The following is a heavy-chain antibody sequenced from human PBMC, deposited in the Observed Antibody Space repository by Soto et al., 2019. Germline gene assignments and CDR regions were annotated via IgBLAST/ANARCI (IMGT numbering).Heavy chain of an antibody. Sequence: GGSLRLSCAASGFTFSSYAMSWVRQAPGKGLEWVSAISGSGGSTYYADSVKGRFTISRDNSKNTLYLQMTSLRAEDTAVYYCAKAGDSYYYYHYSMDVWGQGTTVTVSS. CDR2: ISGSGGST. CDR3: AKAGDSYYYYHYSMDV. V-gene: IGHV3-23*01. J-gene: IGHJ6*02. CDR1: GFTFSSYA. D-gene: IGHD2-21*02.